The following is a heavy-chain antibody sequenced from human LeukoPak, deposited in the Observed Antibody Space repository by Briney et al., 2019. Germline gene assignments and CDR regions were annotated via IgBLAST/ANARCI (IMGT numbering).Heavy chain of an antibody. CDR1: GYIFIIYG. J-gene: IGHJ4*02. CDR2: ISAYNGNT. V-gene: IGHV1-18*01. CDR3: ARDVRGIVGMDYFDY. Sequence: ASVKVSCKASGYIFIIYGISWVRQAPGQGLEWMGWISAYNGNTKYAQKLQGRVTMTTDTSTSTAYMELRSLRSDDTAVYYCARDVRGIVGMDYFDYWGQGTLVTVSS. D-gene: IGHD3-22*01.